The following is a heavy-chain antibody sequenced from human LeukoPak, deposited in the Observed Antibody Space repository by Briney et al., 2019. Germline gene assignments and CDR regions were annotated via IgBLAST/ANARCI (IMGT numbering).Heavy chain of an antibody. CDR3: ATTHCSGGSCYSVGYYYYGMDV. J-gene: IGHJ6*04. V-gene: IGHV1-69*13. CDR1: GGTFSSYA. Sequence: ASVKASCKASGGTFSSYAISWVRQAPGQGLEWMGGIIPIFGTANYAQKFQGRVTITADESTSTAYMELSSLRSEDTAVYYCATTHCSGGSCYSVGYYYYGMDVWGKGTTVTVSS. D-gene: IGHD2-15*01. CDR2: IIPIFGTA.